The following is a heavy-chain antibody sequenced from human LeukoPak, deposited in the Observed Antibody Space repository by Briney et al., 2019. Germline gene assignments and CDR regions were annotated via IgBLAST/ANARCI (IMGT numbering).Heavy chain of an antibody. V-gene: IGHV4-39*01. CDR2: IYYSGNS. CDR3: ARHGNVVVVPAAKGFAY. J-gene: IGHJ4*02. CDR1: GGSFSSSNYF. D-gene: IGHD2-2*01. Sequence: PSETLSLTCTVSGGSFSSSNYFWVWIRQPPGKGLEWIVSIYYSGNSYYNPSLKSRVTISVDTSKNHFSLKLRSVMAADTAVYYCARHGNVVVVPAAKGFAYWGQGTQVTVSS.